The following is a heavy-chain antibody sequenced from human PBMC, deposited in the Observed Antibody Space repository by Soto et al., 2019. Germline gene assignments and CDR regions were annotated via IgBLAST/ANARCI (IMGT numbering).Heavy chain of an antibody. CDR1: GFTFSNAW. CDR3: TRPIYSSSFYYGMDV. D-gene: IGHD6-6*01. Sequence: EVQLVESGGGLVKPGGSLRLSCAASGFTFSNAWMSWVRQAPGKGLEWVGRIKSKANSYATAYAASVKGRFTISRDDSKNTAYLQMNSLKTEDTAVYYCTRPIYSSSFYYGMDVWGQGTTVTVSS. J-gene: IGHJ6*02. V-gene: IGHV3-73*01. CDR2: IKSKANSYAT.